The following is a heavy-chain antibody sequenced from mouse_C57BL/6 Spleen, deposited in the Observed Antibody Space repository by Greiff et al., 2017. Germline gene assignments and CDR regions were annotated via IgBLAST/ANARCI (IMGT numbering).Heavy chain of an antibody. CDR2: IDPSDSET. J-gene: IGHJ2*01. Sequence: VQLQQPGAELVRPGSSVKLSCKASGYTFTSYWMHWVKQRPIQGLEWIGNIDPSDSETHYNQKFKDKATLTVDKSSSTAYMQLSSLTSEDTAVYYCARSLYGSPPCYWGQGTTLTVSS. V-gene: IGHV1-52*01. CDR1: GYTFTSYW. D-gene: IGHD1-1*01. CDR3: ARSLYGSPPCY.